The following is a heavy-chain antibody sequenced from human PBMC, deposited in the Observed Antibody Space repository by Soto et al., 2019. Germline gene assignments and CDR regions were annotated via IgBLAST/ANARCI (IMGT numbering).Heavy chain of an antibody. CDR1: GFTISTFA. J-gene: IGHJ5*02. CDR3: AKDAVYKDGLWLMDS. Sequence: GGSLRLSCAASGFTISTFAMTWVRQAPGKGLECVSGVTGSGGQIHYADSVKGRFTISKDNSKNTLYLQMSNLREEDTALYYCAKDAVYKDGLWLMDSWGQGTLVTVSS. CDR2: VTGSGGQI. D-gene: IGHD2-21*01. V-gene: IGHV3-23*01.